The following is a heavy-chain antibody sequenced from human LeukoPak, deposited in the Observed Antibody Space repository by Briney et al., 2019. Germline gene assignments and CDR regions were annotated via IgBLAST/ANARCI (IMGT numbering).Heavy chain of an antibody. CDR3: ARRKDYDILTGSSQYYFDY. V-gene: IGHV5-51*01. J-gene: IGHJ4*02. Sequence: GESLKISCKGSGYSFTRHWIGWVRQMPGKGLEWMGIIYPGDSDTRYSPSFQGQVTISADKSISTAYLQWSSLKASDTAMYFCARRKDYDILTGSSQYYFDYWGQGTLVTVPS. D-gene: IGHD3-9*01. CDR2: IYPGDSDT. CDR1: GYSFTRHW.